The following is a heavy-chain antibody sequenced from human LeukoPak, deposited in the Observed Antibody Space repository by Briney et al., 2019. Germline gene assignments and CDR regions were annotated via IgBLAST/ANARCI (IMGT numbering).Heavy chain of an antibody. V-gene: IGHV1-69*05. Sequence: GASVKVSCKASGGTFSSYAISWVRQAPGQGLEWMGGIIPIFGTANYAQKFQGRVTITTDESTSTAYMELSSLRSEDTAVYYCARVSVVVVPAATPYYYMDVWGKGTTDTVSS. J-gene: IGHJ6*03. CDR3: ARVSVVVVPAATPYYYMDV. CDR1: GGTFSSYA. CDR2: IIPIFGTA. D-gene: IGHD2-2*02.